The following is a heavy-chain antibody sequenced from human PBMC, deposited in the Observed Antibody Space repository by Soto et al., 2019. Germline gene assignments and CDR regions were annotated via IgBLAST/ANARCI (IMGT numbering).Heavy chain of an antibody. CDR1: GYTFTSYG. D-gene: IGHD4-17*01. V-gene: IGHV1-18*01. CDR2: ISAYNGNT. J-gene: IGHJ4*02. CDR3: ARSHGDNAGY. Sequence: QVQLVQSGAEVKKPGAPVKVSCKASGYTFTSYGISWVRQAPGQGHEWMGWISAYNGNTNCAQQLQGRVTMTTGPPTSTADMELRSLRSYDTAVYYCARSHGDNAGYWGQGALVIVSS.